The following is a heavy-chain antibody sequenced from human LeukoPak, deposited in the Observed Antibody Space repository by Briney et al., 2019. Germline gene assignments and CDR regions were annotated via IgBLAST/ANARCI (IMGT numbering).Heavy chain of an antibody. V-gene: IGHV1-3*01. CDR3: ARGPKIAVAGKGWFDP. D-gene: IGHD6-19*01. J-gene: IGHJ5*02. CDR2: INAGNGNT. CDR1: GYTFTSYA. Sequence: ASVKVSCKASGYTFTSYAMHWVRQAPGQRLEWTGWINAGNGNTKYSQKFQGRVTITRDTSASTAYMELSSLRSEDTAVYYCARGPKIAVAGKGWFDPWGQGTLATVSS.